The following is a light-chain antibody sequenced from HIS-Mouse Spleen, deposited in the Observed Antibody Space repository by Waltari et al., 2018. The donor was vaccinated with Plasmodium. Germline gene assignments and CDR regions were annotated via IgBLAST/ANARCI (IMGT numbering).Light chain of an antibody. J-gene: IGLJ2*01. V-gene: IGLV2-8*01. CDR3: SSYTSSSTVV. CDR2: EVS. Sequence: QSALTQPPSASGSPGQSVTISCTGTSSDVGGYHYVSCYQQHPGKAPKLMIYEVSKRPSGVPDRFSGSKSGNTASLTISGLQAEDEADYYCSSYTSSSTVVFGGGTKLTVL. CDR1: SSDVGGYHY.